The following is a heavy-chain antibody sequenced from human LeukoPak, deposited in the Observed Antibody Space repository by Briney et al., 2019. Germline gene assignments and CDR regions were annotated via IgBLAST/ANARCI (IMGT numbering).Heavy chain of an antibody. CDR2: ITGSGDST. J-gene: IGHJ5*02. D-gene: IGHD2-2*01. V-gene: IGHV3-23*01. CDR1: GFIFSTYP. CDR3: ARVSPSGYCSSTSCYGWFDP. Sequence: PGGSLRLSCAASGFIFSTYPMSWVRQAPGKGLEWVSAITGSGDSTFYADSVKGRCTISRDNSKNTLSLQMNTLRAEDTAVYYCARVSPSGYCSSTSCYGWFDPWGQGTLVTVSS.